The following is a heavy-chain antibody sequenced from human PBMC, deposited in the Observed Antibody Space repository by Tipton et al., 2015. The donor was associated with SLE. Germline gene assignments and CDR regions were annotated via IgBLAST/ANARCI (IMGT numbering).Heavy chain of an antibody. Sequence: GSLRLSCAASGFTFSDYYMSWIRQAPGKGLEWLSYISSSSTDIKYADSVKGRFSVSRDNAENSLYLQMSNLRAEDTAVYYCARDRCDSGRRPYYGIDVWGQGTTVTVSS. CDR2: ISSSSTDI. CDR3: ARDRCDSGRRPYYGIDV. V-gene: IGHV3-11*06. J-gene: IGHJ6*02. D-gene: IGHD1-26*01. CDR1: GFTFSDYY.